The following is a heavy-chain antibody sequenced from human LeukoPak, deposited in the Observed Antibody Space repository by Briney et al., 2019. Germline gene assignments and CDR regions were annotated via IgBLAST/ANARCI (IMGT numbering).Heavy chain of an antibody. D-gene: IGHD2-21*01. Sequence: SETLSLTCTVSGASISDYYWSWIRQPPGKGLEWFGYIYYPGRTKNNPAHESRVTISIATSKNPPYLKLCSVTASETAMYYCARHCGAYISRSGTFEYWGQGTLVTVSS. V-gene: IGHV4-59*08. CDR2: IYYPGRT. CDR1: GASISDYY. J-gene: IGHJ4*02. CDR3: ARHCGAYISRSGTFEY.